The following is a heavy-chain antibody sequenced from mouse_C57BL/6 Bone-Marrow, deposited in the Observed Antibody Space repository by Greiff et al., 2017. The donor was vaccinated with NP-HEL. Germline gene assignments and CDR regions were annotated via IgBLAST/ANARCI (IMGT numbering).Heavy chain of an antibody. J-gene: IGHJ2*01. V-gene: IGHV14-2*01. D-gene: IGHD1-1*01. Sequence: VHVKQSGAELVKPGASVKLSCTASGFNIKDYYMHWVKQRPEQGLEWIGRIDPEDGETKYAPKFQGKATITADTSSNTAYLQLSSLTSEDTAVYYCARAFITTVVATDYWGQGTTLTVSS. CDR1: GFNIKDYY. CDR3: ARAFITTVVATDY. CDR2: IDPEDGET.